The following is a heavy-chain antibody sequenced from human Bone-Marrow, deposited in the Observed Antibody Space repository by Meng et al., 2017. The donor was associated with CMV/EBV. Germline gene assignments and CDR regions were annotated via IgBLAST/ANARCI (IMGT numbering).Heavy chain of an antibody. J-gene: IGHJ6*02. CDR3: AREYSSSLYYYYYGMDV. V-gene: IGHV1-18*01. D-gene: IGHD6-6*01. Sequence: ASVPVSCKASGYTFTSYGISWVRPAPGQGLEWMGWISAYNGNTNYAQKLQGRVTMTTDTSTSTAYMELRSLRSNDTAVYYCAREYSSSLYYYYYGMDVWGQGTTITVSS. CDR2: ISAYNGNT. CDR1: GYTFTSYG.